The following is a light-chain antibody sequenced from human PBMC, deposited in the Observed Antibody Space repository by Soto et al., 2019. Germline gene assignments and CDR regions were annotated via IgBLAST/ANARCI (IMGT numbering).Light chain of an antibody. CDR1: QSVSSSY. V-gene: IGKV3-20*01. J-gene: IGKJ1*01. CDR2: AAS. Sequence: EIVLTQSPGTLSLSPGERATLSCRASQSVSSSYFAWYHQKPGQAPRLLIYAASTRATGIPDRFSGSGSGTDFTLTISRLEPEDFAVYYCQQYGSSIQTFGQGTKVDIK. CDR3: QQYGSSIQT.